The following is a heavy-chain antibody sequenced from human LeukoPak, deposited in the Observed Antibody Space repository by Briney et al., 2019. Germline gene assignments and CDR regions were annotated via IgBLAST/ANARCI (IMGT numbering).Heavy chain of an antibody. V-gene: IGHV4-61*01. CDR3: ARCGYSVYDFPGFDY. Sequence: PSETLSLTCTVSGYSISSGYYWSWIRQPPGKGLEWIGYIYYSGCTNYNPSLKSRVTISVDTSKNQFSLKLSSVTAADAAVYYCARCGYSVYDFPGFDYWGQGTLVTVSS. CDR2: IYYSGCT. CDR1: GYSISSGYY. D-gene: IGHD5/OR15-5a*01. J-gene: IGHJ4*02.